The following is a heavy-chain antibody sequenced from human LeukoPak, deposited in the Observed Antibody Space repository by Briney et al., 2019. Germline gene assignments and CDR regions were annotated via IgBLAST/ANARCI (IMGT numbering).Heavy chain of an antibody. CDR3: ARVYYSSSYDYWYFDL. CDR2: IYYSGST. CDR1: GGSISSSSYY. V-gene: IGHV4-39*07. J-gene: IGHJ2*01. Sequence: PSETLSHTCTVSGGSISSSSYYWGWIRQPPGKGLEWIGSIYYSGSTYYNPSLKSRVTISVDTSKNQFSLKLSSVTAADTAVYYCARVYYSSSYDYWYFDLWGRGTLVTVSS. D-gene: IGHD6-13*01.